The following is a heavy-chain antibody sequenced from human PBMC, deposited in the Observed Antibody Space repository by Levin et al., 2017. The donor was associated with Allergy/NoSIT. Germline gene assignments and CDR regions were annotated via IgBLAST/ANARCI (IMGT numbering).Heavy chain of an antibody. D-gene: IGHD3-16*02. J-gene: IGHJ4*02. CDR1: GYTFTGYY. CDR2: INPNSGGT. Sequence: ASVKVSCKASGYTFTGYYMHWVRQAPGQGLEWMGRINPNSGGTNYAQKFQGRVTMTRDTSISTAYMELSRLRSDDTAVYYCARVITFGGVIVMEGFDYWGQGTLVTVSS. CDR3: ARVITFGGVIVMEGFDY. V-gene: IGHV1-2*06.